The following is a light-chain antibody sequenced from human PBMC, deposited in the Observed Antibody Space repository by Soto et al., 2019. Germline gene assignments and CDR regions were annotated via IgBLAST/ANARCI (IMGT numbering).Light chain of an antibody. J-gene: IGLJ2*01. Sequence: QSALTQPRSVSGSPGQSVTISCTGTISDVGDSDYVSWYQHHPGKAPKLMIYDVTKRPSGVPDRFSGSKSGNTASLTISGLQAVDESDSFYCSYAVPDVVFGGGTKLTVL. CDR3: CSYAVPDVV. CDR2: DVT. V-gene: IGLV2-11*01. CDR1: ISDVGDSDY.